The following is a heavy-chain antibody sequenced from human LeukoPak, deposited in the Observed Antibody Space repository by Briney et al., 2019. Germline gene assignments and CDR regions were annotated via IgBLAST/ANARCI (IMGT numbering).Heavy chain of an antibody. CDR2: ISSNSNI. CDR1: GFTFSSYS. CDR3: ARDLLATPITISQWGCDY. Sequence: PGGSLRLSCAASGFTFSSYSMNWVRQAPGKGLEWVSSISSNSNIYYADSVKGRFTISRDNAKNSLYLQMNSLRAEDTAVYFCARDLLATPITISQWGCDYWGQGTLVTVSS. J-gene: IGHJ4*02. D-gene: IGHD6-19*01. V-gene: IGHV3-21*01.